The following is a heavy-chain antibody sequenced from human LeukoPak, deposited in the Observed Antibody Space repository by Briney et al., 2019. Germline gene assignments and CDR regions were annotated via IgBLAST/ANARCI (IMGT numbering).Heavy chain of an antibody. D-gene: IGHD3-10*01. CDR2: VSTDGTST. J-gene: IGHJ3*02. CDR1: GFTFSSHG. V-gene: IGHV3-74*01. Sequence: GGSLRLSCAVSGFTFSSHGMHWVRQAPGKGLVWVAHVSTDGTSTSSVDSGKGRFTISRDNDKNTLYLQMNSLRAEDTAVYYCARDSPNYSKGAIDIWGQRTMVTVSS. CDR3: ARDSPNYSKGAIDI.